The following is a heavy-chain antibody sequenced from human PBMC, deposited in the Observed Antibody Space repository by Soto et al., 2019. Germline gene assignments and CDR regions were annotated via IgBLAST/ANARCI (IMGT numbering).Heavy chain of an antibody. CDR3: ARDRGWCAEIDY. CDR1: GGSISSYY. Sequence: PSETLSLTCTVSGGSISSYYWSWIRQPPGKGLEWIGYIYYSGSTNYNPSLKSRVTISVDTSKNQFSLKLSSVTAADTAVYYCARDRGWCAEIDYWGQGTLVTVSS. V-gene: IGHV4-59*01. D-gene: IGHD6-19*01. J-gene: IGHJ4*02. CDR2: IYYSGST.